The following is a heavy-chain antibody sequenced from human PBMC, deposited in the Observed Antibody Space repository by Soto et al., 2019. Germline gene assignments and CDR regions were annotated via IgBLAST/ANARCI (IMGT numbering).Heavy chain of an antibody. Sequence: SETLSLTCAVSGGSITSGAYSWSWIRQPPGKVLEWLGYISQSGATYYNPSLERRVTISMDTSKNAFSLNLSSVTADDTAVYYCARKAYYASGRINLFDSWGQGTLVTVS. J-gene: IGHJ4*02. D-gene: IGHD3-10*01. CDR2: ISQSGAT. CDR3: ARKAYYASGRINLFDS. V-gene: IGHV4-30-2*01. CDR1: GGSITSGAYS.